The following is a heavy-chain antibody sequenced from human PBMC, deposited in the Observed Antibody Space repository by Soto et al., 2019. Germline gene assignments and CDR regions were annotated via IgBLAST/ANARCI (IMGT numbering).Heavy chain of an antibody. CDR2: ISAYNGNT. CDR1: GYTFTSYG. CDR3: ARVGMAAAGTSPPVY. Sequence: ASVKVACKASGYTFTSYGISWVRQAPGQGLEWMGWISAYNGNTNYAQKLQGRVTMTTDTSTSTAYMELRSLRSDDTAVYYCARVGMAAAGTSPPVYWGQGTLVTVSS. D-gene: IGHD6-13*01. V-gene: IGHV1-18*01. J-gene: IGHJ4*02.